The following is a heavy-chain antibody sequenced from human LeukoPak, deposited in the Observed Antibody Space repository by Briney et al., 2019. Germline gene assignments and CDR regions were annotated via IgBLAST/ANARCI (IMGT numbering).Heavy chain of an antibody. CDR3: ARTTYYYDSSGYYQIFDY. D-gene: IGHD3-22*01. J-gene: IGHJ4*02. V-gene: IGHV1-69*13. CDR1: GGTFSSYA. Sequence: SVEVSCKASGGTFSSYAISWVRQAPGQGLEWMGGIIPIFGTANYAQKFQGRVTITADESTSTAYMELSSLRSEDTAVYYCARTTYYYDSSGYYQIFDYWGQGTLVTVSS. CDR2: IIPIFGTA.